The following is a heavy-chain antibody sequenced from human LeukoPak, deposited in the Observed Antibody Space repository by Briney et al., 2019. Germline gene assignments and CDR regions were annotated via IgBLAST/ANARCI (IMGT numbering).Heavy chain of an antibody. V-gene: IGHV3-48*03. CDR2: ISSSGSTI. J-gene: IGHJ6*04. CDR1: GFTFSSYE. CDR3: ARDQRRILGATKPPLDV. D-gene: IGHD1-26*01. Sequence: PGGSLRLSCAASGFTFSSYEMNWVRQAPGKGLEWVSYISSSGSTIYYADSVKGRFTISRDNAENSLYLQMNSLRAEDTAVYYCARDQRRILGATKPPLDVWGKGTTVTISS.